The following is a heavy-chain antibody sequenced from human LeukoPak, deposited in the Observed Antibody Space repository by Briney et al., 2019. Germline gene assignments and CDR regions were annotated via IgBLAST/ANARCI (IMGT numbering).Heavy chain of an antibody. V-gene: IGHV4-39*01. CDR1: GVSISSSSYY. J-gene: IGHJ4*02. CDR2: IYYSGST. Sequence: PSETLSLTCTVSGVSISSSSYYWGWIRQPPGKGLEWIGSIYYSGSTYYNPSLKSRVTISVDTSKNQFSLKLSSVTAADTAVYYCARQLGYSGYDFDYWGQGTLVTVSS. D-gene: IGHD5-12*01. CDR3: ARQLGYSGYDFDY.